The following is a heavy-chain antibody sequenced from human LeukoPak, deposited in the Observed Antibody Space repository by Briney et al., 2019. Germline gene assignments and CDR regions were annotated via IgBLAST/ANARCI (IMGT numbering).Heavy chain of an antibody. CDR2: IYYSGST. CDR3: AREAGYSFGPRYWFDP. J-gene: IGHJ5*02. CDR1: GGSIRTYY. V-gene: IGHV4-59*01. Sequence: SETLSLTCTVSGGSIRTYYWSWIRQPPGKGLEWIGYIYYSGSTNYNPSLKSRVTISVDTSKNQFSLKLSSVTAADTAVYYCAREAGYSFGPRYWFDPWGQGTLVTVSS. D-gene: IGHD5-18*01.